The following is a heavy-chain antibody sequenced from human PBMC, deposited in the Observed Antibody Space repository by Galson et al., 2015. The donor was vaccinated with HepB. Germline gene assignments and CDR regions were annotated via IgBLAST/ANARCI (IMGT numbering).Heavy chain of an antibody. J-gene: IGHJ6*02. CDR2: IKQDGSEK. V-gene: IGHV3-7*01. CDR1: GFTFSSYW. CDR3: QRLGERDGYNFKRPLDYYYGMDV. D-gene: IGHD5-24*01. Sequence: SLRLSCAASGFTFSSYWMSWVRQAPGKGLEWVANIKQDGSEKYYVDSVKGRFTISRDNAKNSLYLQMNSLRAEDTAVYYCQRLGERDGYNFKRPLDYYYGMDVWGQGTTVTVSS.